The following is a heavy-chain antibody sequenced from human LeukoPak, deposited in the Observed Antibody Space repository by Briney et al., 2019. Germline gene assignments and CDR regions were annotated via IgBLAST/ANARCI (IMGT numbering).Heavy chain of an antibody. CDR2: IKQDGSVK. Sequence: PGGSLRLSCVVSGFTFSTYWMSWVRQAPGKGLECVATIKQDGSVKNYGDSVQGRFTISRDNAKNSLYLQMNSLRAEDTAVYYCARGWTFDYWGQGTLVTVSS. J-gene: IGHJ4*02. D-gene: IGHD3/OR15-3a*01. V-gene: IGHV3-7*01. CDR3: ARGWTFDY. CDR1: GFTFSTYW.